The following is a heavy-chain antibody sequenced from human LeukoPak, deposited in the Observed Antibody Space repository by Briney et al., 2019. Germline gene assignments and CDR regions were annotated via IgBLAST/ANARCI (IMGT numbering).Heavy chain of an antibody. CDR3: ARVLAYCGGDCYPDAFDI. CDR1: GGSISSGGYS. D-gene: IGHD2-21*02. J-gene: IGHJ3*02. CDR2: IYYSGST. V-gene: IGHV4-61*08. Sequence: SETLSLTCAVSGGSISSGGYSWSWIRQPPGKGLEWIGYIYYSGSTNYNPSLKSRVTISVDTSKNQFSLKLSSVTAADTAVYYCARVLAYCGGDCYPDAFDIWGQGTMVTVSS.